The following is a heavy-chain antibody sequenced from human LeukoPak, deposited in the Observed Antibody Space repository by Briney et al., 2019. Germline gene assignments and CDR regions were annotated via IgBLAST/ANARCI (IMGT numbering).Heavy chain of an antibody. CDR1: GFAFNTYT. CDR2: ISSNGGST. J-gene: IGHJ4*02. V-gene: IGHV3-64D*06. Sequence: GGSLRLCCAASGFAFNTYTMHWVRQAPGKGLEYVSAISSNGGSTYYADSVKGRFTISRDNSKNTLYLQMSSLRAEDTAVYYCVKALLWSDYWGQGTLVTVSS. D-gene: IGHD3-10*01. CDR3: VKALLWSDY.